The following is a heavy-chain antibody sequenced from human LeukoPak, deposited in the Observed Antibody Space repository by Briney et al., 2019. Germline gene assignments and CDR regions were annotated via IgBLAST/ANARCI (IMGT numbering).Heavy chain of an antibody. D-gene: IGHD6-6*01. CDR2: IKEDGSEE. CDR3: ARSSYSSSSSV. J-gene: IGHJ3*01. V-gene: IGHV3-7*03. CDR1: GFTFSTYW. Sequence: PGGSLRLSCAASGFTFSTYWMDWVRQAPGKGLEWVANIKEDGSEEYYEDSVKGRFTISRDNAKNSLYLQINSLRAEDTAVYYCARSSYSSSSSVWGQGTMVTVSS.